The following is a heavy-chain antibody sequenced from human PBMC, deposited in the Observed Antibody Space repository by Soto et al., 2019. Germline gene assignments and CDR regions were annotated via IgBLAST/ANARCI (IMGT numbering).Heavy chain of an antibody. V-gene: IGHV4-4*02. CDR1: GGSISSSNW. Sequence: SETLSLTCAVSGGSISSSNWWSWVRQPPGKGLEWIGEIYHSGSTNYNPSLKSRVTISVDKSKNQFSLKLSSVTAADTAVYYCARVNVVAETHYYYYGMDVWGQGTTVTVSS. D-gene: IGHD2-15*01. J-gene: IGHJ6*02. CDR3: ARVNVVAETHYYYYGMDV. CDR2: IYHSGST.